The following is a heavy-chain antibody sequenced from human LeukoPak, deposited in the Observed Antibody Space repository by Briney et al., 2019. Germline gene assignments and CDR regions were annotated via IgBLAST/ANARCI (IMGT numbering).Heavy chain of an antibody. J-gene: IGHJ6*03. V-gene: IGHV4-59*07. CDR1: GDSPSTDY. Sequence: SDSPSLTCNLSGDSPSTDYGSWIRETPGKGLEWIGFIFHSGTTDYNPSLQSRATISIDTSRKSFSLKLLSVTAADTAVYYCARTRPQDYGTSYMDVWGTGATVTVSS. CDR3: ARTRPQDYGTSYMDV. CDR2: IFHSGTT. D-gene: IGHD4-17*01.